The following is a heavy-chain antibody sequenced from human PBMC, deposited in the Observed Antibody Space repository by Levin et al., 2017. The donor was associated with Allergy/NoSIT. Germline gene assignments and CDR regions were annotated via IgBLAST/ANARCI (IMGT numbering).Heavy chain of an antibody. CDR3: AIGLQFFDWPSTPFDY. CDR1: GYTFTGYY. Sequence: ASVKVSCKASGYTFTGYYMHWVRQAPGQGLEWMGRINPNSGGTNYAQKFQGRVTMTSDTSISTAYMELSRLRSDDTAVYYCAIGLQFFDWPSTPFDYWGQGTLVTVS. J-gene: IGHJ4*02. V-gene: IGHV1-2*06. D-gene: IGHD3/OR15-3a*01. CDR2: INPNSGGT.